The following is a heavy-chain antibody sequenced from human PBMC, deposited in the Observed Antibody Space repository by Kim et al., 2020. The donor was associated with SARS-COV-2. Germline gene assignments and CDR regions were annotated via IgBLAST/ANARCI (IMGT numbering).Heavy chain of an antibody. J-gene: IGHJ6*02. V-gene: IGHV3-33*01. CDR2: MWYDGSNE. CDR1: GFSISTYG. Sequence: GGSLRLSCAASGFSISTYGMHWVRQAPGKGLEWVALMWYDGSNEIYADSVKGRFTISRDISKNTLLLQMSSLRAEDTAMYYCARDHLLTGYGMDVWGQGT. CDR3: ARDHLLTGYGMDV. D-gene: IGHD7-27*01.